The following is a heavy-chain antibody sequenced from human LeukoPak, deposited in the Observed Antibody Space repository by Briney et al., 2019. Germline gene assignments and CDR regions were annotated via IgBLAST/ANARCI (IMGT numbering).Heavy chain of an antibody. J-gene: IGHJ5*02. CDR3: AKDPMIVVVITFFDP. V-gene: IGHV3-23*01. D-gene: IGHD3-22*01. CDR1: GFTFSSYA. Sequence: GGSLRLSCAASGFTFSSYAMSWVRQAPGEGLEWVSSISGSGDTTYYADSVKGRFTISRDNSKNTLYLQMNSLRAEDTAVYYCAKDPMIVVVITFFDPWGQGTLVTVSS. CDR2: ISGSGDTT.